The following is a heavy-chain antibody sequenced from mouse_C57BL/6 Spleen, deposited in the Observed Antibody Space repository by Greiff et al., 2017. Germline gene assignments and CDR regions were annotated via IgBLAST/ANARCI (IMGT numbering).Heavy chain of an antibody. CDR3: AISITTVAVMDY. D-gene: IGHD1-1*01. CDR1: GYAFSSSW. Sequence: QVQLQQSGPELVKPGASVKISCKASGYAFSSSWMNWVKQRPGKGLEWIGRIYPGDGDTKYNGKFKGKATLTADKSSSTAYMQLSSLTSEDSAVYYCAISITTVAVMDYWGQGTSVTVSS. J-gene: IGHJ4*01. V-gene: IGHV1-82*01. CDR2: IYPGDGDT.